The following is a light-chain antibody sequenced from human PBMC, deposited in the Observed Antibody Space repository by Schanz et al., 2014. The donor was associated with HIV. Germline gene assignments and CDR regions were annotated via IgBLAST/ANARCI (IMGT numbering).Light chain of an antibody. J-gene: IGLJ3*02. CDR1: RGDIGSYNY. V-gene: IGLV2-8*01. CDR2: EVN. Sequence: QSVLTQPPSASGSPGQSVTISCAGTRGDIGSYNYVSWSQQRPGQAPRLLISEVNKRPSGVPDRFSGSKSANTASLTISGLQPDDEADYYCCSYAGGSTLAHWLFGGGTKLTVL. CDR3: CSYAGGSTLAHWL.